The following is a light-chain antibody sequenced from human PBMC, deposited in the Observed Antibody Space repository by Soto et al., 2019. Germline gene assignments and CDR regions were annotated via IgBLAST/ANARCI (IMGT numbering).Light chain of an antibody. CDR3: QQYGATPRT. CDR1: QSIYRNF. V-gene: IGKV3-20*01. Sequence: EIVLTQSPGTLSLSPGERATLSCRASQSIYRNFVAWYQQRPGQAPRLLISGASTRSTGIPDRFTGSVSGTDFTLTISGLEPEDFAVYYCQQYGATPRTFAQGTKV. CDR2: GAS. J-gene: IGKJ1*01.